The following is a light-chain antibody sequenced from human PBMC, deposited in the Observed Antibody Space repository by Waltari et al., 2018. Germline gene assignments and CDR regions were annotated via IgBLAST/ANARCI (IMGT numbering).Light chain of an antibody. CDR2: DVT. Sequence: QSALTQPSSVSGSPGQSITISCTGTSSDIGAYNYVSWYQQHPGKAPKLMIYDVTKRPSVVSNRFSGSKSGNTASLTISGLQAEDEADYYCSCIQLCGGGTKLTVL. CDR1: SSDIGAYNY. J-gene: IGLJ3*02. V-gene: IGLV2-14*03. CDR3: SCIQL.